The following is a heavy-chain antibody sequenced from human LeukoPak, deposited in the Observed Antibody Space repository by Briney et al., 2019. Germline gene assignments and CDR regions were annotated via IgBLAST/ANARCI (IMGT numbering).Heavy chain of an antibody. D-gene: IGHD2-15*01. CDR2: ISNNGGYT. Sequence: GGSLGLTCAASGFTFSSSAMSWVRQAPGKGLEWVSAISNNGGYTYYADSVQGRFTISRDNSKSTLCLQMNSLRAEDTAVYYCAKQLGYCSDGSCYFPYWGQGTLVTVSS. V-gene: IGHV3-23*01. CDR3: AKQLGYCSDGSCYFPY. J-gene: IGHJ4*02. CDR1: GFTFSSSA.